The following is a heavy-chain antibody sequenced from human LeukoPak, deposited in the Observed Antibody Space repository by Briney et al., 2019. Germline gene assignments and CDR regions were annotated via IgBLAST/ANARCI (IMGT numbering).Heavy chain of an antibody. Sequence: GESLRLSCAASGFTFATYAMSWVRQAPGKGLEWVSTVNGGGTVTYYADSVKGRFTISRDNSKNTLYLQMNSLRAEDTAVYYCAKADSYYDLLTCFDFWGQGTLVTVSS. D-gene: IGHD3-9*01. CDR1: GFTFATYA. J-gene: IGHJ4*02. V-gene: IGHV3-23*01. CDR3: AKADSYYDLLTCFDF. CDR2: VNGGGTVT.